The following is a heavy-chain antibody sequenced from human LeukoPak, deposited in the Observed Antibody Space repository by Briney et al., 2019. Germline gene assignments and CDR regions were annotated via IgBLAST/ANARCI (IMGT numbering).Heavy chain of an antibody. D-gene: IGHD1-26*01. CDR2: ISSSGGST. Sequence: PGGSLRLSCAASGFTFSSYAMSWVRQAPGKGLEWVSGISSSGGSTDYAGSVKGRFTISRDDSRNTLYMQMSSPRAEDTAIYYCATRGNYREFDYWGQGTLVTVPS. CDR3: ATRGNYREFDY. CDR1: GFTFSSYA. J-gene: IGHJ4*02. V-gene: IGHV3-23*01.